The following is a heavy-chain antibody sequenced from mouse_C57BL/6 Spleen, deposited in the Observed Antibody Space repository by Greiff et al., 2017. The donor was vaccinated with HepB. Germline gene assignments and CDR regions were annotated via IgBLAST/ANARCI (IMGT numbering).Heavy chain of an antibody. CDR3: ARQDYGSPYFDY. Sequence: VQLQQPGAELVKPGASVKIPCKASGYTFTDYNMDWVKQSHGKSLEWIGDINPNNGGTIYNQKFKGKATLTVDKSSSTAYMELRSLTSEDTAVYYCARQDYGSPYFDYWGQGTTLTVSS. V-gene: IGHV1-18*01. CDR2: INPNNGGT. CDR1: GYTFTDYN. D-gene: IGHD1-1*01. J-gene: IGHJ2*01.